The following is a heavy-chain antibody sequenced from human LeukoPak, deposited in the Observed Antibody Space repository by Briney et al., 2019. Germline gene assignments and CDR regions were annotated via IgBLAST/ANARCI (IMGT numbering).Heavy chain of an antibody. J-gene: IGHJ4*02. CDR1: GYTFTGYY. CDR3: ARASKFVWFGELLYPIYYIDY. Sequence: ASVKVSCKASGYTFTGYYMHWVRQAPGQGLEWMGWINPNSGGTNYAQKFQGRVTMTRDTSISTAYMEPSRLRSDDTAVYYCARASKFVWFGELLYPIYYIDYWGQGTLVTVSS. D-gene: IGHD3-10*01. CDR2: INPNSGGT. V-gene: IGHV1-2*02.